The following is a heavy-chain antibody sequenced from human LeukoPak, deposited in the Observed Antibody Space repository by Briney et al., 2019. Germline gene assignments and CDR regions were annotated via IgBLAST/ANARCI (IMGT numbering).Heavy chain of an antibody. D-gene: IGHD6-19*01. Sequence: GSSVKVSCKASGYTFTSYYMHWVRQAPGQGLEWMGIINPSGGSTSYAQKFQGRVTMTRDTSTSTVYMELSSLRSEDTAVYYCARTYSSADAFDIWGQGTMVTVSS. CDR1: GYTFTSYY. V-gene: IGHV1-46*01. CDR2: INPSGGST. J-gene: IGHJ3*02. CDR3: ARTYSSADAFDI.